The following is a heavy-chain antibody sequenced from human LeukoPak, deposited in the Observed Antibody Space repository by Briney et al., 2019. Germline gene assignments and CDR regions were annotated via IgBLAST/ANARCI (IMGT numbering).Heavy chain of an antibody. CDR2: MNPNSGNT. V-gene: IGHV1-8*01. CDR1: GYTFTSYD. J-gene: IGHJ6*02. Sequence: ASVKVSCKASGYTFTSYDINWVRQATGQGLEWMGWMNPNSGNTGYAQKFQGRVTMTRNTSISTAYMELSSLRSEDTAVYYCARVDCSGGSCKGGCYYYYGMDVWGQGTTVTVSS. D-gene: IGHD2-15*01. CDR3: ARVDCSGGSCKGGCYYYYGMDV.